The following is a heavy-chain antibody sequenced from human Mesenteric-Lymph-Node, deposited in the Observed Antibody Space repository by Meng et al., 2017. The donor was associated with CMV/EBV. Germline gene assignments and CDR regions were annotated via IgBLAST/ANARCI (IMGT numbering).Heavy chain of an antibody. CDR1: GFSMSSYW. Sequence: GESLKISCAGSGFSMSSYWMHWVRQTPGKGLVWVSRINGDGSSTSYADSVKGRFTISRDNSKNTLYLQMNSLRAEDTAVYYCARGPAAPRGWFDPWGQGTLVTVSS. D-gene: IGHD2-2*01. J-gene: IGHJ5*02. CDR3: ARGPAAPRGWFDP. CDR2: INGDGSST. V-gene: IGHV3-74*01.